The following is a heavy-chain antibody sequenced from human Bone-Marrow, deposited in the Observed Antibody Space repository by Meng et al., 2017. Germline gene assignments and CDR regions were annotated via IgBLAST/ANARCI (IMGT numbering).Heavy chain of an antibody. D-gene: IGHD2-2*01. CDR3: ARVGCSSTSCYGEFDY. J-gene: IGHJ4*02. CDR2: ISSSGSTI. CDR1: GFTFSSYE. V-gene: IGHV3-48*03. Sequence: GESLKISCAASGFTFSSYEMNWVRQAPGKGLEWVSYISSSGSTIYYADSVKGRFTISRDNAKNTVYLHMNSLRAEDTGVYYCARVGCSSTSCYGEFDYWGQGTLVTVSS.